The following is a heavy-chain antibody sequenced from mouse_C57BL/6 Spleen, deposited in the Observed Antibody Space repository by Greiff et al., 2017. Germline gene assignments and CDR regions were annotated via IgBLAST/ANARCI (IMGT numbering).Heavy chain of an antibody. Sequence: VQLQQPGAELVMPGASVKLSCKASGYTFTSYWMHWVKQRPGQGLEWNGEIDPSDSYTNYNQKFKGKSTLTVDKSSSTAYVQLSSLTSEDSAVYYCARRTAQATDDWGKGTTRTVAS. CDR2: IDPSDSYT. J-gene: IGHJ2*01. CDR1: GYTFTSYW. V-gene: IGHV1-69*01. CDR3: ARRTAQATDD. D-gene: IGHD3-2*02.